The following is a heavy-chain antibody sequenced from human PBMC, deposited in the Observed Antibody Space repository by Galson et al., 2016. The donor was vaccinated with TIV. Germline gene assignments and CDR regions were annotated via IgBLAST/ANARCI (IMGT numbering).Heavy chain of an antibody. CDR2: IDYDDDQ. CDR1: GFSLSTRGMC. J-gene: IGHJ4*02. CDR3: ARAGGWGLDH. D-gene: IGHD1-26*01. V-gene: IGHV2-70*11. Sequence: PALVKPTQTLTLTCTFSGFSLSTRGMCVSWIRQPPGKALEWLARIDYDDDQYYSTSLKSRLTISKDTSKNQVVLTMNNMYPVDTATYSCARAGGWGLDHWGQGTLVTVSS.